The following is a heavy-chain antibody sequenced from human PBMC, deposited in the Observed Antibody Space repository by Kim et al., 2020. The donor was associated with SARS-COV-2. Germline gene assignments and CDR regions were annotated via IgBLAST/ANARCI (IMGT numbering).Heavy chain of an antibody. V-gene: IGHV1-46*01. CDR2: INPSGGST. CDR1: GYTFTSYY. J-gene: IGHJ4*02. Sequence: ASVKVSCKASGYTFTSYYMHWVRQAPGQGLEWMGIINPSGGSTSYAQKFQGRVTMTRDTSTSTVYMELSSLRSEDTAVYYCARDRVDCSGGSCYSVEGYFDYWGQGTLVTVSS. D-gene: IGHD2-15*01. CDR3: ARDRVDCSGGSCYSVEGYFDY.